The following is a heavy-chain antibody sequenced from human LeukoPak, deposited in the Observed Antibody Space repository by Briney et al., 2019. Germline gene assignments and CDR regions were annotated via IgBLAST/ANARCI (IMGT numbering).Heavy chain of an antibody. CDR2: IIPIFGTA. V-gene: IGHV1-69*05. CDR1: GCTFSSYA. Sequence: SVKVSCKASGCTFSSYAISWVRQAPGQGLEWMAGIIPIFGTANYAQKFQGRVTITTDESTSTAYMELSSLRSEDTAVYYCASSIVEATGIDYWGQGTLVTVSS. J-gene: IGHJ4*02. D-gene: IGHD1-26*01. CDR3: ASSIVEATGIDY.